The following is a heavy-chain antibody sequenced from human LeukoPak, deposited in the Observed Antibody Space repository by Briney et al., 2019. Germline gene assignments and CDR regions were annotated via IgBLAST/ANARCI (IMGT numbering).Heavy chain of an antibody. J-gene: IGHJ4*02. Sequence: LSLTCAVYGGSFSGYYWSWIRQPPGKGLEWVAVIWYDGSNKYYADSVKGRFTISRDNSKNTLYLQMNSLRAEDTAVYYCARDVDGWGQGTLVTVSS. CDR2: IWYDGSNK. D-gene: IGHD5-24*01. V-gene: IGHV3-33*08. CDR3: ARDVDG. CDR1: GGSFSGYY.